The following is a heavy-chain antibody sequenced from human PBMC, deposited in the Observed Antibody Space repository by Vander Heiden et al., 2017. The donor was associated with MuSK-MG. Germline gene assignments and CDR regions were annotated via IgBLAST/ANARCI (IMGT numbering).Heavy chain of an antibody. Sequence: EVQLVESGGGLVQPGGSLRLSCAASGFTFSNSWMTCVRQSPEKGLEWVANINDEGTVKYDADSVKGRFTISRDNAKNSLFLQMNNLRADDTAVYYCSKATEPAANDYWGQGTLVTVSS. D-gene: IGHD2-2*01. CDR3: SKATEPAANDY. CDR2: INDEGTVK. J-gene: IGHJ4*02. CDR1: GFTFSNSW. V-gene: IGHV3-7*01.